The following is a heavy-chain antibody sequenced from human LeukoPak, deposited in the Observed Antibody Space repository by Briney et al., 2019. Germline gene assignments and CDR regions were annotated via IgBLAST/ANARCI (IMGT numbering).Heavy chain of an antibody. J-gene: IGHJ4*02. D-gene: IGHD2-21*01. Sequence: GGSLRLSCAASGFTVSSNYMSWVRQTPGKGLEWVSVIYRSGSTYYADSVKGRFTISRDTSRNTLYLQMNSLRAEDTAVYYCARGGAAYSVDYWGQGTLVTVSS. CDR3: ARGGAAYSVDY. CDR1: GFTVSSNY. V-gene: IGHV3-53*01. CDR2: IYRSGST.